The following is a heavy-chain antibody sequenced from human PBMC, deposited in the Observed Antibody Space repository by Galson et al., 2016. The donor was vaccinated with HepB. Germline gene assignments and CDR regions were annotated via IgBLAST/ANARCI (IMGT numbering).Heavy chain of an antibody. V-gene: IGHV3-48*04. CDR2: ISGSRNTI. D-gene: IGHD6-13*01. CDR1: GFSFSTYG. CDR3: AKGRSWYSEFDY. J-gene: IGHJ4*02. Sequence: SLRLSCAASGFSFSTYGMNWARQAPGKGLEWVSFISGSRNTIHYADSVKGRFTISRDSAKKSLYLQMNSLRAEDTAVYYCAKGRSWYSEFDYWGQGTLVTVSS.